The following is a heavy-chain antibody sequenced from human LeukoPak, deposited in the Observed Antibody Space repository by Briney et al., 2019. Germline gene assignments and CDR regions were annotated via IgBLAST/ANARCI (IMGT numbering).Heavy chain of an antibody. J-gene: IGHJ6*02. CDR3: AKGSKLRYFDWLLHYYGMDV. CDR1: GFTFSSYA. D-gene: IGHD3-9*01. CDR2: ISGSVGST. V-gene: IGHV3-23*01. Sequence: GGSLRLSCAASGFTFSSYAMSWVRQAPGKGLEWVSAISGSVGSTYYADSVKGRFTISRDNSKNTLYLQMNSLRAEDTAVYYCAKGSKLRYFDWLLHYYGMDVWGQGTTVTVSS.